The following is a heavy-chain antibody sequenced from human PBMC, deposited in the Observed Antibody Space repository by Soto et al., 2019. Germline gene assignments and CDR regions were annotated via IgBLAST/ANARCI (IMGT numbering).Heavy chain of an antibody. V-gene: IGHV3-33*01. CDR2: IWYDGSNK. J-gene: IGHJ4*02. D-gene: IGHD7-27*01. Sequence: QVQLVESGGGVVQRGRSLRLSCAASGFTFSSYGMHWVRQAPGKGLEWVAVIWYDGSNKYYADSVKGRFTISRDNSKNTLYLQMNSLRAEDTAVYYCARGEEANWGDYWGQGTLVTVSS. CDR1: GFTFSSYG. CDR3: ARGEEANWGDY.